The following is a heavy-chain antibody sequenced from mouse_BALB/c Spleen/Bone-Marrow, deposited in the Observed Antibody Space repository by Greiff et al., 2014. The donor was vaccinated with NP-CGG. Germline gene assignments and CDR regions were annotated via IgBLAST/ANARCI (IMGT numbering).Heavy chain of an antibody. V-gene: IGHV1-80*01. CDR3: ARRDGSTYYYAMDY. CDR2: IYPGDGDT. D-gene: IGHD1-1*01. J-gene: IGHJ4*01. Sequence: IYPGDGDTNYSGKFKGKATLTADKSSSTAYMQLSSLTSEDSAVYFCARRDGSTYYYAMDYWGQGTSVTVSS.